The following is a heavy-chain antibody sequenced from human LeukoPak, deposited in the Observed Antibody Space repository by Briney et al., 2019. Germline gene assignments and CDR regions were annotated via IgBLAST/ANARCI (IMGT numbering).Heavy chain of an antibody. Sequence: GGSLILSCAASGFTFSSYAMSWVRQAPGKGLEWVSGISGSGGNTYHADSVKGRFTISRDYSKNTVYLQLSSLRAEDTAVYYCAKGACSTWQFDYWGQGTLVTGSS. V-gene: IGHV3-23*01. J-gene: IGHJ4*02. CDR1: GFTFSSYA. CDR2: ISGSGGNT. D-gene: IGHD6-13*01. CDR3: AKGACSTWQFDY.